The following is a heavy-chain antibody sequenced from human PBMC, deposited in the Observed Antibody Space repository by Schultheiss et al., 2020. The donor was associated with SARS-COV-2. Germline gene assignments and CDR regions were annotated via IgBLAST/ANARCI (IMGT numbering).Heavy chain of an antibody. D-gene: IGHD3-10*01. Sequence: SGPSLVKPTQTLTLTCTFSGFSLSTSGVGVGWIRQPPGKALEWLALIYWDDDKRYSPSLKSRLTITKDTSKNQVVLTMTNMDPVDTATYYCARTEELLWRDAFDIWGQGTMVTVSS. CDR1: GFSLSTSGVG. CDR3: ARTEELLWRDAFDI. CDR2: IYWDDDK. V-gene: IGHV2-5*02. J-gene: IGHJ3*02.